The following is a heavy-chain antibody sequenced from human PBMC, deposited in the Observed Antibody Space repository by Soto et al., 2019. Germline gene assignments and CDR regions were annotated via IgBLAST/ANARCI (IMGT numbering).Heavy chain of an antibody. V-gene: IGHV3-30*18. CDR3: AKADYQLLVVY. J-gene: IGHJ4*02. D-gene: IGHD2-2*01. CDR1: GFTFSSYG. CDR2: ISYDGSNK. Sequence: GGSLRLSCAASGFTFSSYGMHWVRQAPGKGLEWVAVISYDGSNKYYADSVKGRFTISRDNSKNTLYLQMNSLRAEDTAVYYCAKADYQLLVVYWGQGTLVTVSS.